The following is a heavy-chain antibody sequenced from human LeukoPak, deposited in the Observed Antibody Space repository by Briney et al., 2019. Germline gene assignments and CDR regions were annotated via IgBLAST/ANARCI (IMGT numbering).Heavy chain of an antibody. J-gene: IGHJ4*02. CDR3: AKGGHYSFFDY. Sequence: PGGSLRLSCAASGLTFRSYAMTWVRQAPGKGLEWVSTISGDGTDKYFADSVKGRFTISRDNSKSTVSLQMNSLRVEDMAVYYCAKGGHYSFFDYWGQGTLVTVSS. D-gene: IGHD2-15*01. V-gene: IGHV3-23*01. CDR1: GLTFRSYA. CDR2: ISGDGTDK.